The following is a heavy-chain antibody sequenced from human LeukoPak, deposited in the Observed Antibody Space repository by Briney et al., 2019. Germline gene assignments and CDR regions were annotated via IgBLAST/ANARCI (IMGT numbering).Heavy chain of an antibody. D-gene: IGHD3-10*01. Sequence: SETLSLTCAVYGGSFSGYYWSWIRQPPGKGLEWIGEINHSGSTNYNPSLKSRVTISVDTSKNQFSLKLSSVTAADTAVYYCARGVLLWFGEAYYFDCWGQGTLVTVSS. J-gene: IGHJ4*02. CDR2: INHSGST. V-gene: IGHV4-34*01. CDR1: GGSFSGYY. CDR3: ARGVLLWFGEAYYFDC.